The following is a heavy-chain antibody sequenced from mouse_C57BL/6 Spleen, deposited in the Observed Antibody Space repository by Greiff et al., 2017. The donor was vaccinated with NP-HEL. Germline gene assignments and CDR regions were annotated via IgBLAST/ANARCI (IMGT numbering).Heavy chain of an antibody. CDR2: IWSGGST. V-gene: IGHV2-2*01. CDR3: ARNPPTGYWYFDV. D-gene: IGHD4-1*02. Sequence: VQLQESGPGLVQPSQSLSITCTVSGFSLTSYGVHWVRQSPGKGLEWLGVIWSGGSTDYNAAFISRLSISKDNSKSQFFFKMNSLQADDTAIYYCARNPPTGYWYFDVWGTGTTVTVSS. J-gene: IGHJ1*03. CDR1: GFSLTSYG.